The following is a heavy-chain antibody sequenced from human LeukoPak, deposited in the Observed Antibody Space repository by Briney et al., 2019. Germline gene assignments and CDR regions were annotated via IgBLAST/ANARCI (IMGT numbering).Heavy chain of an antibody. Sequence: PGGSLRLSCAASGFTFSSYAMSWVRQAPGKGLEWVSAISGSGGNTKYADSVKGRFTISGDKAKNSLYLQMNSLRVEDTAVYYCARDYKYAFDNWGQGTLVTVSS. V-gene: IGHV3-23*01. CDR2: ISGSGGNT. J-gene: IGHJ4*02. CDR1: GFTFSSYA. D-gene: IGHD5-24*01. CDR3: ARDYKYAFDN.